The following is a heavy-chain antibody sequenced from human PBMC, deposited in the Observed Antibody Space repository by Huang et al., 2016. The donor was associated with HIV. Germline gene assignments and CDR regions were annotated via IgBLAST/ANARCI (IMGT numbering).Heavy chain of an antibody. J-gene: IGHJ6*03. CDR3: TTDLSLGDPYYHYMDV. D-gene: IGHD2-21*02. V-gene: IGHV3-15*01. CDR1: GFTFSNAW. CDR2: IKSKTDGGTT. Sequence: EVQLVESGGGLVKPGGSLRLSCAASGFTFSNAWMSWVRQAPGKGLEWGGRIKSKTDGGTTDYAAPEKCRFTISRDDSKNTLYLEMNSLETGDTTVYYCTTDLSLGDPYYHYMDVWGKGTTVTVSS.